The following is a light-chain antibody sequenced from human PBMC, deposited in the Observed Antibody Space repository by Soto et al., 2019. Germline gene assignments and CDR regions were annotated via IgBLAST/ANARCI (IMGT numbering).Light chain of an antibody. CDR1: HYISSY. J-gene: IGKJ4*01. CDR2: AAS. V-gene: IGKV1-39*01. Sequence: IRMTQSPSSLSASTGDRVTITCRASHYISSYLNWYQQKPGKAPKLLISAASSLQSGVPSRFSGSGSGTDFTLTISSLQPEDFATYYCQQSYSTLLTFGGGTKVDIK. CDR3: QQSYSTLLT.